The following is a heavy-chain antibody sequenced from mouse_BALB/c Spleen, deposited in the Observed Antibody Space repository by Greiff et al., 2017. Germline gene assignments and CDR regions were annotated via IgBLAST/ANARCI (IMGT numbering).Heavy chain of an antibody. J-gene: IGHJ2*01. CDR1: GYSITSGYY. D-gene: IGHD1-1*01. Sequence: ESGPGLVKPSQSLSLTCSVTGYSITSGYYWNWIRQFPGNKLEWMGYISYDGSNNYNPSLKNRISITRDTSKNQFFLKLNSVTTEDTATYYCARARTTVYFDYWGQGTTLTVSS. V-gene: IGHV3-6*02. CDR2: ISYDGSN. CDR3: ARARTTVYFDY.